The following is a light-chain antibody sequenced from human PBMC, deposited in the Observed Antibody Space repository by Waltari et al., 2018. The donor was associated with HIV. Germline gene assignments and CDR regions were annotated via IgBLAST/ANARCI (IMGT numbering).Light chain of an antibody. CDR2: RNA. V-gene: IGLV1-47*01. Sequence: SVLTQPPSASGTPGQRVTISCSGSPSNIGSNYLFWYQHPPGTAPKPLIHRNAQRPPGVPDRFSGSTSGTSASLAISGLRSEDEADYYCVAWDDSLRGVLFGGGTKVAVL. CDR3: VAWDDSLRGVL. CDR1: PSNIGSNY. J-gene: IGLJ2*01.